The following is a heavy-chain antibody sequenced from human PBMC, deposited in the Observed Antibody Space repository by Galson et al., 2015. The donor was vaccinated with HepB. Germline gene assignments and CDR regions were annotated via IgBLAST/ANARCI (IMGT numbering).Heavy chain of an antibody. Sequence: SLRLSCAASGFTFSNAWMSWVRQAPGKGLEWVGRIKSKTDGGTTDYAAPVKGRFTISRDDSKNTLYLQMNSLKTEDTAVYYCTTDSGYSSSWFIPFDYWGQGTLVTVSS. CDR1: GFTFSNAW. CDR2: IKSKTDGGTT. J-gene: IGHJ4*02. D-gene: IGHD6-13*01. V-gene: IGHV3-15*01. CDR3: TTDSGYSSSWFIPFDY.